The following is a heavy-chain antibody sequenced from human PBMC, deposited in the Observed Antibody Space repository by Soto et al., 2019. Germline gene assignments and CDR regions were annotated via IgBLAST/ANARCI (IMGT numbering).Heavy chain of an antibody. CDR1: GGSFSGYY. Sequence: QVQLQQWGAGLLKPSETLSLTCAVYGGSFSGYYWSWIRQPPGKGLEWIGEINHSGSTNYNPSRKSRVTISVDTSKNQFSLKLSSVTAADTAVYYCARGPLWLRVFDYWGQGTLVTVSS. V-gene: IGHV4-34*01. J-gene: IGHJ4*02. D-gene: IGHD5-18*01. CDR2: INHSGST. CDR3: ARGPLWLRVFDY.